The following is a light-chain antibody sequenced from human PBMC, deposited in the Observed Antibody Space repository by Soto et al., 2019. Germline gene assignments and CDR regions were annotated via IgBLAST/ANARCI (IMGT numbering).Light chain of an antibody. V-gene: IGKV1-12*01. CDR2: AAS. J-gene: IGKJ2*01. CDR3: QLSNTYQYS. Sequence: DIQMTQSPSSVSASVGDIITITCRASQPINTRLAWYQQKPGKAPNLLIYAASTLHRGAPSRFSGRGSGTDCHFTIINLEPEYFSSFYSQLSNTYQYSFRPGTLLE. CDR1: QPINTR.